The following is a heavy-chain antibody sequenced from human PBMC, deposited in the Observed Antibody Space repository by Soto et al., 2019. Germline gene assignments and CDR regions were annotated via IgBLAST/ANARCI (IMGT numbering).Heavy chain of an antibody. Sequence: SETLSLTCTVSGGSISSYYWSWIRQPPGKGLEWIGYIYYSGSTNYNPSLKSRVTISVDTSKNQFSLKLSSVTAADTAVYYCARRQEGYFDYWGKGTLVTVSS. CDR1: GGSISSYY. J-gene: IGHJ4*02. V-gene: IGHV4-59*01. CDR3: ARRQEGYFDY. CDR2: IYYSGST.